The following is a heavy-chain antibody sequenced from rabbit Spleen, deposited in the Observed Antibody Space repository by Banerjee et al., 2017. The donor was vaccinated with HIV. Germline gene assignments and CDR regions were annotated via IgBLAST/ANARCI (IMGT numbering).Heavy chain of an antibody. V-gene: IGHV1S45*01. CDR3: ARETKWSVYAFDL. D-gene: IGHD6-1*01. CDR1: GFSFGDRDV. J-gene: IGHJ4*01. Sequence: QQQLEESGGGLVKPGGTLSLTCTVSGFSFGDRDVMCWVRQAPGKGLEWIGCIGSKSGSTWYANWAKGRFTIAKTSSTTVTLQMTSLTAADAATFFCARETKWSVYAFDLWGQGTLVTVS. CDR2: IGSKSGST.